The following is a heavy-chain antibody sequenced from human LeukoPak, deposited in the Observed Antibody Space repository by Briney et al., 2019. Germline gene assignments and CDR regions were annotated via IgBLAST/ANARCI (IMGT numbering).Heavy chain of an antibody. V-gene: IGHV1-8*01. CDR1: GYTFTSYD. D-gene: IGHD6-13*01. CDR2: MNPNSGNT. J-gene: IGHJ6*02. Sequence: GASVKVSCKASGYTFTSYDINWVRQATGQGFEWMGWMNPNSGNTGYAQKFQGRVTMTRNTSISTAYMELSSLRSEDTAVYYCARGPYSSSWYGGDYYYYYGMDVWGQGTTVTVSS. CDR3: ARGPYSSSWYGGDYYYYYGMDV.